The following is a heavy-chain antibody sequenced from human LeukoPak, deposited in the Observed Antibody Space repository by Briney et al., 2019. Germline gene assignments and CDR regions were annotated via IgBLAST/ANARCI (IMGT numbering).Heavy chain of an antibody. CDR3: AREERGYSSSWYTER. J-gene: IGHJ4*02. CDR2: INHSGST. CDR1: GGSFSGYY. V-gene: IGHV4-34*01. D-gene: IGHD6-13*01. Sequence: SETLSLTCAVYGGSFSGYYWSWIRQPPGKGLEWIGEINHSGSTNYNPSLKSRVTISVDTSKNQFSLKLSSVTAADTAVCYCAREERGYSSSWYTERWGQGTLVTVSP.